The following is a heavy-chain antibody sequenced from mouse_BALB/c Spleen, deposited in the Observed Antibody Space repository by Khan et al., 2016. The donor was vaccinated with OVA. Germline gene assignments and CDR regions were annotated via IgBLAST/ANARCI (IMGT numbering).Heavy chain of an antibody. CDR2: IRNSGNT. Sequence: VQLKESGPGLVKPSQSLALTCTVSGSSIPSDYAWNWIRQFPGSKLEWMGYIRNSGNTSYNPSLKSRITITRDTSKNQVFLQLNSVTTEDTATYYCARDGNWYFDVWGAGTTVTVSS. V-gene: IGHV3-2*02. J-gene: IGHJ1*01. CDR1: GSSIPSDYA. D-gene: IGHD2-1*01. CDR3: ARDGNWYFDV.